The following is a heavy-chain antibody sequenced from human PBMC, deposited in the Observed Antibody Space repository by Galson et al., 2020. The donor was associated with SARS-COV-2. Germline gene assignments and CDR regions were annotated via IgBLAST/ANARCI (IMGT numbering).Heavy chain of an antibody. CDR1: GFTFSSYG. D-gene: IGHD3-10*01. V-gene: IGHV3-33*01. J-gene: IGHJ3*02. CDR3: ASTLWFGGAFDI. CDR2: IWYDGSNK. Sequence: GESLKISCAASGFTFSSYGMHWVRQAPGKGLEWVAVIWYDGSNKYYADSVKGRFTISRDNSKNTLYLQMNSLRAEDTAVYYCASTLWFGGAFDIWGQGTMVTVSS.